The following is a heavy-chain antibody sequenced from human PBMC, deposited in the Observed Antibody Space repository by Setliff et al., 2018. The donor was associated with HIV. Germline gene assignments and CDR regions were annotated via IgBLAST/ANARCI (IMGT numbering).Heavy chain of an antibody. CDR3: ALPYCSGGNCWSSASLPPAGWFDP. CDR1: GGTFSSYV. CDR2: IIPMYGVT. D-gene: IGHD2-15*01. Sequence: SVMVSCKASGGTFSSYVISWVRQAPGQGPEWMGGIIPMYGVTNYAQKFQGRATITTDESTSTAYMELSSLRSEDTAVYYCALPYCSGGNCWSSASLPPAGWFDPWGQGTLVTVSS. J-gene: IGHJ5*02. V-gene: IGHV1-69*05.